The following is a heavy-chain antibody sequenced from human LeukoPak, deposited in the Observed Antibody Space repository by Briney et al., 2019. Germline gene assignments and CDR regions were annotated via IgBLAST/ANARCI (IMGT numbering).Heavy chain of an antibody. CDR2: VYTSGIT. D-gene: IGHD5-18*01. CDR3: ARDPPGYQIANMDV. V-gene: IGHV4-4*07. J-gene: IGHJ6*02. Sequence: SETLSLTCTVSGASISSTSWSWVRQPAGKGLEWIGRVYTSGITNYNPSLKSRVTMSVDTSKNRFSLKLTSVTAADSAVYYCARDPPGYQIANMDVWGQGTTVTVSS. CDR1: GASISSTS.